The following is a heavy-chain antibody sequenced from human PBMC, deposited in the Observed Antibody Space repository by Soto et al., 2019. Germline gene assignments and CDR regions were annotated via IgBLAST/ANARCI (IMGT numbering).Heavy chain of an antibody. CDR3: GRVMRSLLSITALDT. D-gene: IGHD3-10*01. CDR2: TDPSGGKT. CDR1: GYTFTRDQ. J-gene: IGHJ5*02. Sequence: CASVKVSCKASGYTFTRDQIHWVRQAPGQGLEWMGMTDPSGGKTNYAQKFQGRVTMTRDTSTSTVYMALSSLRSEDTAIYFCGRVMRSLLSITALDTWGQGTLVTVSS. V-gene: IGHV1-46*01.